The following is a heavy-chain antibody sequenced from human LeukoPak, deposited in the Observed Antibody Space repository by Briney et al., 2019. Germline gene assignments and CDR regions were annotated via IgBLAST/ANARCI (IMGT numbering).Heavy chain of an antibody. V-gene: IGHV1-18*01. D-gene: IGHD6-13*01. Sequence: ASVKVSCKASGYTFTTYGISWVRQAPGQGLEWLGWISTYNGNTNYAQKVQGRVTMTTDTSTSTAYMELRSLRSDDTAVYYCARDRFFTWQQFRSGSDYWGQGTLVTVSS. CDR1: GYTFTTYG. CDR3: ARDRFFTWQQFRSGSDY. J-gene: IGHJ4*02. CDR2: ISTYNGNT.